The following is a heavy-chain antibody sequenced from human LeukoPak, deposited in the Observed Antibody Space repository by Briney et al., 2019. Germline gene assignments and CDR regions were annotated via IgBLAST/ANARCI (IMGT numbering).Heavy chain of an antibody. CDR2: ISYDGSNK. V-gene: IGHV3-30-3*01. Sequence: GGSLRLSCAASGFTFSSYAMHWVRQAPGKGLEWVAVISYDGSNKYCADSVKGRFTISRDNSKNTLYLQMNSLRAEDTAVYYCARALYCSSTSCYFFDYWGQGTLVTVSS. CDR1: GFTFSSYA. J-gene: IGHJ4*02. D-gene: IGHD2-2*01. CDR3: ARALYCSSTSCYFFDY.